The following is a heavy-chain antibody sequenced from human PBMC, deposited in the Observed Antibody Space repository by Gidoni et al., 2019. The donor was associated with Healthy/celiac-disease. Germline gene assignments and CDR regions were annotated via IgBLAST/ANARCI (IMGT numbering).Heavy chain of an antibody. J-gene: IGHJ1*01. Sequence: QVQLQESGPGLVKPSETLSLTRTVSGGSISSYSWSWIRQPPGKGLEWIGYIYYSGSTNYNPSLKSRVTISVDTSKNQFSLKLSSVTAADTAVYYCASGYYDSSGYYFSTEYFQHWGQGTLVTVSS. CDR2: IYYSGST. D-gene: IGHD3-22*01. V-gene: IGHV4-59*08. CDR1: GGSISSYS. CDR3: ASGYYDSSGYYFSTEYFQH.